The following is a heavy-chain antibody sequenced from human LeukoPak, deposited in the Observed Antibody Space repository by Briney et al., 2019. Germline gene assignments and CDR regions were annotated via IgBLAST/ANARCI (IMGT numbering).Heavy chain of an antibody. CDR3: ARVSGSGTYFDY. Sequence: GGSLRLSCAASGFTFSNYAMTWVRQAPGKGLEWVSVIYSGGTTYYADSVKDRFTISRDNSKHVLYLQMNSLRAEDTAVYYCARVSGSGTYFDYWGQGTLVTVSP. CDR2: IYSGGTT. D-gene: IGHD3-10*01. V-gene: IGHV3-66*01. J-gene: IGHJ4*02. CDR1: GFTFSNYA.